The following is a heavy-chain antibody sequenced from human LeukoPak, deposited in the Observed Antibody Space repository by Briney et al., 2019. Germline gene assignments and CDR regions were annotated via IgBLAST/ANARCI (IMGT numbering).Heavy chain of an antibody. Sequence: SVKVSCKASGGTFSSYAISWVRQAPGQGLEWMGGIIPIFGTANYAQKFQGRVTITADKSTSTAYMELSSLRSEDTAVYYCARDGDYYDSSGYYSRAFDIWGQGTMVTVSS. CDR2: IIPIFGTA. J-gene: IGHJ3*02. CDR1: GGTFSSYA. V-gene: IGHV1-69*06. CDR3: ARDGDYYDSSGYYSRAFDI. D-gene: IGHD3-22*01.